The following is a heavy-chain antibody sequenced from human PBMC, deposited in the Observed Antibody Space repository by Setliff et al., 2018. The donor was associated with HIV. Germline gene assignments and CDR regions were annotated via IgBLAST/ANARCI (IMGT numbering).Heavy chain of an antibody. D-gene: IGHD6-19*01. CDR3: ARSPRIGVAGEFEY. J-gene: IGHJ4*02. V-gene: IGHV4-4*09. CDR1: GDSIGTYS. Sequence: ETLSLTCAVSGDSIGTYSWHWLRQPPGKGLEWIGYIYTSGSVNYNPSLNSRVTISVDTSKNQFSLKVNSVTAADTAVYYCARSPRIGVAGEFEYWGQGTLVTVSS. CDR2: IYTSGSV.